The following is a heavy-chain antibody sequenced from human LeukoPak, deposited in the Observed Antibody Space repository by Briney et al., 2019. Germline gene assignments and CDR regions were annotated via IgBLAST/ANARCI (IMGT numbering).Heavy chain of an antibody. CDR3: AKDGGGYYPYYYYYMDA. V-gene: IGHV3-30*02. Sequence: GGSLRLSCAASGFTFNSYGIHWVGQAPGKGLEGVAFIRYDGSNNYYADSVKGRFTISRDNSKNTLYLQMNSLRAEDTAVYYCAKDGGGYYPYYYYYMDAWGKGTTVTISS. J-gene: IGHJ6*03. CDR1: GFTFNSYG. D-gene: IGHD3-22*01. CDR2: IRYDGSNN.